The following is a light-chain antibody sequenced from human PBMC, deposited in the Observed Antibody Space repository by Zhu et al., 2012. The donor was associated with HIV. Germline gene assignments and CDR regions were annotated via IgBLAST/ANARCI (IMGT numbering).Light chain of an antibody. CDR2: GAS. V-gene: IGKV3-20*01. CDR3: QQYGSSPHT. CDR1: QSISSSF. J-gene: IGKJ4*01. Sequence: EIVLTQSPGTLSLSPGVRATLSCRASQSISSSFLAWYQQKPGQTPRLLIYGASSRATGIPDRFSGSGSGTDFTLTISRLEPEDFAVYYCQQYGSSPHTFGG.